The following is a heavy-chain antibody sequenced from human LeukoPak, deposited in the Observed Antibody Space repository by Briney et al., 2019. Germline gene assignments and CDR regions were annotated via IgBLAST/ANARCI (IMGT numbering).Heavy chain of an antibody. D-gene: IGHD3-10*01. CDR3: ARENMLRRVTKPFDY. CDR1: GFTFRSYA. CDR2: IWYDGSNK. J-gene: IGHJ4*02. Sequence: QSGGSLRLSCAASGFTFRSYAMHWVRQAPGKGLEWVAIIWYDGSNKYYADSVKGRFTMSRDNSKNTLYLQMNSLRAEDTAVYYCARENMLRRVTKPFDYWGQGTLVTVSS. V-gene: IGHV3-33*01.